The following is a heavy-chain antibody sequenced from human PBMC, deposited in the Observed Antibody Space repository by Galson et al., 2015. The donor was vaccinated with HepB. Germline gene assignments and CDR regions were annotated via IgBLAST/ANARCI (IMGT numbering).Heavy chain of an antibody. V-gene: IGHV5-10-1*01. D-gene: IGHD6-19*01. CDR3: ARPPSESSGWAYYGMDV. Sequence: QSGAEVTKPGESLRISCKGSGYNFTSYWISWVRQMPGKGLEWMGRIDPSDSFSHYSPSFQGHVTISADKSINTAFLQWSSLKASDTAIYYCARPPSESSGWAYYGMDVWGQGTTVIVSS. CDR1: GYNFTSYW. CDR2: IDPSDSFS. J-gene: IGHJ6*02.